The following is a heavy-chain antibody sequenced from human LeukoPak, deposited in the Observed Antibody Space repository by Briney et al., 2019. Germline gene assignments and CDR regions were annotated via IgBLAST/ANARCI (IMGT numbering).Heavy chain of an antibody. CDR2: IYTSGST. J-gene: IGHJ5*02. V-gene: IGHV4-61*02. D-gene: IGHD3-10*01. CDR1: GGSISSGSYY. Sequence: PSQPLSLTCTVSGGSISSGSYYWSWIRQPAGKGLEWIGRIYTSGSTNYNPSLKSRVTIAVDTFKNQFSLKLSSVTDADTAVYYCARETYYYGSGSYYNWGYWFDPWGQGTLVTVSS. CDR3: ARETYYYGSGSYYNWGYWFDP.